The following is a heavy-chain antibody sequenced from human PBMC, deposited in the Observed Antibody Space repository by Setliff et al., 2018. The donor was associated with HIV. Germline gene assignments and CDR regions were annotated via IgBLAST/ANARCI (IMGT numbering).Heavy chain of an antibody. D-gene: IGHD6-25*01. V-gene: IGHV3-74*01. CDR3: AKDISGGWGAFDI. CDR1: GFTFSDYW. Sequence: HPGGSLRLSCAASGFTFSDYWMHWVRQDPGKGLVRVSRINSDGSNTRYADSVRGRFTISRDNAKNSLYLQMNSLRAEDTALYYCAKDISGGWGAFDIWGQGTMVTVSS. CDR2: INSDGSNT. J-gene: IGHJ3*02.